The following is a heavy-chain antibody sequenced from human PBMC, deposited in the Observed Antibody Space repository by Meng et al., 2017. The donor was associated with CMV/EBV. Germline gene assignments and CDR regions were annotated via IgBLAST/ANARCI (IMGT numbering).Heavy chain of an antibody. CDR1: GGSISSSSYY. J-gene: IGHJ4*02. D-gene: IGHD3-22*01. CDR2: IYYSGST. Sequence: SETLSLTCTVSGGSISSSSYYWGWIRQPPGKGLEWIGSIYYSGSTYYNPSLKSRVTISVDTSKNQFSLKLSSVTAADTAVYYCAIFDSSGYYKDYWGQGTLVTVSS. CDR3: AIFDSSGYYKDY. V-gene: IGHV4-39*07.